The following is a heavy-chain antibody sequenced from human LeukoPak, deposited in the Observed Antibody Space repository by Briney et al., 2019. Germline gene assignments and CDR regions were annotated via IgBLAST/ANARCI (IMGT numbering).Heavy chain of an antibody. CDR2: YSGST. D-gene: IGHD3-22*01. Sequence: YSGSTYYNPSLKSRVTMSVDTSKNQFSLKLSSVTAADTAVYYCARGGMYYYDSSGYYDDWGQGTLVTVSS. J-gene: IGHJ4*02. V-gene: IGHV4-59*12. CDR3: ARGGMYYYDSSGYYDD.